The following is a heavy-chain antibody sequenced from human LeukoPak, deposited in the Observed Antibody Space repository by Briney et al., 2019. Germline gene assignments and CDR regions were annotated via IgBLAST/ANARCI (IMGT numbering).Heavy chain of an antibody. Sequence: ASVKVSCKASGGTFSSYAISWVRQAPGQGLEWMGGIIPIFGTANYAQKFQGRVTITADESTSTAYMELSSLRSEDTAVYYCARGLRGYESYYYYYGMDVWGKGITVTVSS. CDR3: ARGLRGYESYYYYYGMDV. J-gene: IGHJ6*04. D-gene: IGHD5-12*01. CDR2: IIPIFGTA. V-gene: IGHV1-69*13. CDR1: GGTFSSYA.